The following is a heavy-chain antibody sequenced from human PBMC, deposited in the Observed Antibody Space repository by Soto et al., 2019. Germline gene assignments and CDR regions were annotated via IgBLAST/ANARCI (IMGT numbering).Heavy chain of an antibody. CDR1: GYTFARYG. Sequence: QVQLVQSGGEVKKPGASAKVSCKGSGYTFARYGVSWVRQAPGQGLEWMGWISLYNGNTNYARKVQGRVTMTADTTTSTAYMELRSLRSDDTAVYYCARVIAVAGNTHFRMDVWCQGTTVTVSS. D-gene: IGHD6-19*01. J-gene: IGHJ6*02. CDR3: ARVIAVAGNTHFRMDV. V-gene: IGHV1-18*01. CDR2: ISLYNGNT.